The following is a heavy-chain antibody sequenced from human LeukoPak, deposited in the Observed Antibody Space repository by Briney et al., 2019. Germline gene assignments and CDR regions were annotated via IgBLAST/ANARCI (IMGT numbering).Heavy chain of an antibody. CDR2: ICFSGST. CDR3: ARARADFHDGMDV. D-gene: IGHD6-13*01. J-gene: IGHJ6*02. Sequence: SQTLSLTCIVSGGSITGGDLYWSWIRQPPGKGLEWIGYICFSGSTYYNPSLKSRATITVDTSKNQLSLKLSSLIAADTAGYYCARARADFHDGMDVWGPGTTVYVS. CDR1: GGSITGGDLY. V-gene: IGHV4-30-4*01.